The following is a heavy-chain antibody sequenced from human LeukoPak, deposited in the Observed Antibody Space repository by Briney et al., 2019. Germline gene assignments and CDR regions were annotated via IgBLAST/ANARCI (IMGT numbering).Heavy chain of an antibody. Sequence: ASVKVSCKASGYTFTGYYMHWVRQAPGQGLEWMGWINPNSGGTNYAQKFQGRVTMTRDTSISTAYMELSRLRSDDTAVYYCARESDYDILTGNPRFYWYFDLWGRGTLVTVSS. CDR3: ARESDYDILTGNPRFYWYFDL. J-gene: IGHJ2*01. CDR1: GYTFTGYY. D-gene: IGHD3-9*01. CDR2: INPNSGGT. V-gene: IGHV1-2*02.